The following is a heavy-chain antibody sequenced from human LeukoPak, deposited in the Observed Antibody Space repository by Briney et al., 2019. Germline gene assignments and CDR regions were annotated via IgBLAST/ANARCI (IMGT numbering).Heavy chain of an antibody. CDR3: ARLSRKHILTGYFDY. Sequence: PSETLSLTCTVSGYSISSGYYWGWIRQPPGKGLEWIGSIYHSGSTNYNPSLKSRVTISVDTSKNQFSLKLSSVTAADTAVYYCARLSRKHILTGYFDYWGQGTLVTVSS. D-gene: IGHD3-9*01. CDR1: GYSISSGYY. V-gene: IGHV4-38-2*02. J-gene: IGHJ4*02. CDR2: IYHSGST.